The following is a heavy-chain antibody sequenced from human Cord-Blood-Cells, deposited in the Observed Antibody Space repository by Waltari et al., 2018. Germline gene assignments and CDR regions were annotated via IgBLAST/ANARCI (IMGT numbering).Heavy chain of an antibody. CDR3: AKDTFDL. CDR1: GFTFDDYA. V-gene: IGHV3-9*03. CDR2: ISRSIGCI. Sequence: EVQLVESGGGLVQPGRSLRLSCAASGFTFDDYARHWVRQAPGKGLEGVAGISRSIGCIGNAEAVKGRCTISRDNAKNSLYLQMNSLRAEDMALYYCAKDTFDLWGRGTLVTVSS. J-gene: IGHJ2*01.